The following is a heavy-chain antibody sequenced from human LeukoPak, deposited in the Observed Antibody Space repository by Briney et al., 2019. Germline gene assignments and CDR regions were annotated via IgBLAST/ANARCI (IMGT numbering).Heavy chain of an antibody. CDR1: GYTFTSYA. D-gene: IGHD3-10*01. V-gene: IGHV1-46*01. Sequence: ASVKVSCKASGYTFTSYAMNWVRQAPGQGLEWMGIINPSGGSTSYAQKFQGRVTMTRDMSTSTVYMELSSLRSEDTVVYYCARDRRRFPYGSGMGGGAFDIWGQGTMVTVSS. CDR2: INPSGGST. J-gene: IGHJ3*02. CDR3: ARDRRRFPYGSGMGGGAFDI.